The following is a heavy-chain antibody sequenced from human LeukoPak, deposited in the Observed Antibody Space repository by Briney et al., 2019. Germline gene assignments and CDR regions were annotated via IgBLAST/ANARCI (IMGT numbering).Heavy chain of an antibody. CDR2: ISGSGGST. CDR1: GSTFISNA. J-gene: IGHJ3*02. Sequence: GGPLRLSGAAPGSTFISNAMTGVGKAPGKGLEWVSAISGSGGSTYYADSVKGPFTISRDNSKNTLYLQMNSLRAEDTAVYYCVKDLSGCSGGSCYPDAFDIWGQGTMVTVSS. CDR3: VKDLSGCSGGSCYPDAFDI. D-gene: IGHD2-15*01. V-gene: IGHV3-23*01.